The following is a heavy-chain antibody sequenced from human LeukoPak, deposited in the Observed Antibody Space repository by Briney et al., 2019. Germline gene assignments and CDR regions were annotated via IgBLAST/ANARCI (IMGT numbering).Heavy chain of an antibody. V-gene: IGHV3-30*03. J-gene: IGHJ4*02. Sequence: GGSLRLSCAASGFTFSSYAMHWVRQAPGKGLEWVAIISYDGSNKFYADSVKGRFTISRDNSKNTLYLQMNSLRAEDTAVYYCARQDSIYDILTGYSYYFDYWGQGTLVTVSS. CDR3: ARQDSIYDILTGYSYYFDY. D-gene: IGHD3-9*01. CDR1: GFTFSSYA. CDR2: ISYDGSNK.